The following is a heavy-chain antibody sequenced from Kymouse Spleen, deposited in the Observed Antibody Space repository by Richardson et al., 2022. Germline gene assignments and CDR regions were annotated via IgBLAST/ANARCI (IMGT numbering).Heavy chain of an antibody. CDR3: ARSRITMVRGVMGWFDP. J-gene: IGHJ5*02. CDR2: IYYSGST. D-gene: IGHD3-10*01. Sequence: QLQLQESGPGLVKPSETLSLTCTVSGGSISSSSYYWGWIRQPPGKGLEWIGSIYYSGSTYYNPSLKSRVTISVDTSKNQFSLKLSSVTAADTAVYYCARSRITMVRGVMGWFDPWGQGTLVTVSS. V-gene: IGHV4-39*01. CDR1: GGSISSSSYY.